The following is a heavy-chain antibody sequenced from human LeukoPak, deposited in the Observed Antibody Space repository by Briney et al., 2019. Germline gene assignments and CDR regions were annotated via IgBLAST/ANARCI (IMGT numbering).Heavy chain of an antibody. CDR2: DSIRGGT. Sequence: PSETLSLTCSVSGVSISNYFWSWVRQSAGKGLEWTGGDSIRGGTNYSPSLASRVSMSIATSKSQFSLKLTSVTAAVTAVYYCARGPLMSAGGGVDPWGQGTLVTVSS. D-gene: IGHD6-13*01. J-gene: IGHJ5*02. V-gene: IGHV4-4*07. CDR1: GVSISNYF. CDR3: ARGPLMSAGGGVDP.